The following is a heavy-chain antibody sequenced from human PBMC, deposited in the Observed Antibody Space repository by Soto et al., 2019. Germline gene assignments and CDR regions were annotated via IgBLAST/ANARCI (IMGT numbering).Heavy chain of an antibody. J-gene: IGHJ5*02. CDR3: ARSSGGNFGIIIEGSNWFDP. CDR2: INPHGGST. Sequence: QVQLVQSGAEVKRPGASVKVSCKAPGDTFTSYYLNWVRQAPGQGLEWMGVINPHGGSTKYAQKLQGRIPMTRDTSRSTVYMELSSLRSDDTAIYYCARSSGGNFGIIIEGSNWFDPWGQGTLVTVSS. CDR1: GDTFTSYY. V-gene: IGHV1-46*01. D-gene: IGHD3-3*01.